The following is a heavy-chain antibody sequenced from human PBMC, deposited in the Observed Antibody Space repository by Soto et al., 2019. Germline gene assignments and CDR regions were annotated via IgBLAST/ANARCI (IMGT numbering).Heavy chain of an antibody. V-gene: IGHV3-74*01. CDR2: IKGDGSET. D-gene: IGHD5-12*01. J-gene: IGHJ4*02. CDR1: GFTFSSYW. Sequence: GGSLRLSXAASGFTFSSYWMHWVRQAPGKGLVWVSRIKGDGSETNYADSVKGRFTISRDNAKNTLYLQLNSLRAEDTAVYYCLRGNSGYGNFDYWGQGTRVTVSS. CDR3: LRGNSGYGNFDY.